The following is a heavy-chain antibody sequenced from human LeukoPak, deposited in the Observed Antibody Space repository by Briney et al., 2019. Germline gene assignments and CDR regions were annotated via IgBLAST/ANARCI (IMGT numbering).Heavy chain of an antibody. CDR2: INHSGST. V-gene: IGHV4-34*01. J-gene: IGHJ5*02. CDR3: ARGRIAAAGTGYWFDP. Sequence: PSETLSLNCAVYGGSFSGYYWSWIRQPPGKGLEWIGEINHSGSTNYNPSLKSRVTISVDTSKNQFSLKLSSVTAADTAVYYCARGRIAAAGTGYWFDPWGQGTLVTVSS. D-gene: IGHD6-13*01. CDR1: GGSFSGYY.